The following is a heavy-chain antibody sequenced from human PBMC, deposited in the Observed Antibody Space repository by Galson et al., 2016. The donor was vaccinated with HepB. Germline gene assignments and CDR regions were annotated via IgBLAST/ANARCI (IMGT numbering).Heavy chain of an antibody. CDR1: GFTFSTYW. D-gene: IGHD3-22*01. V-gene: IGHV3-7*02. Sequence: SLRLSCAASGFTFSTYWMSWVRQAPGKGLEWVANIKQDGREKDYVKSVTGRFTISRDNAKNSIYLQMNGLGVEDTAVYYCATSRDSSNWVAYYYNMDVWGQGTTVIVSS. J-gene: IGHJ6*02. CDR3: ATSRDSSNWVAYYYNMDV. CDR2: IKQDGREK.